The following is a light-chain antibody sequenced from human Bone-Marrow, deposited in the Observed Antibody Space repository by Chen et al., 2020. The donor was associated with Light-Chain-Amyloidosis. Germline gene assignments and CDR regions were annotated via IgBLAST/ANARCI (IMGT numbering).Light chain of an antibody. CDR1: SSDVGGYNY. CDR3: GSCTRSSTWL. CDR2: DVS. Sequence: QSALTQPASVSGSPGQSITISCTGTSSDVGGYNYVSWYQQHPGTAPKLVIFDVSYRPSGISNRFSGSKAGNTASLTISGRQAGAEADYYCGSCTRSSTWLFGGGTRLPVL. J-gene: IGLJ3*02. V-gene: IGLV2-14*03.